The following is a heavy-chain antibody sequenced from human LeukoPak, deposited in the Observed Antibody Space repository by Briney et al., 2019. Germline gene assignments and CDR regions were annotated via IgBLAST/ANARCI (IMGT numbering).Heavy chain of an antibody. J-gene: IGHJ4*02. V-gene: IGHV4-39*07. D-gene: IGHD3-22*01. CDR1: GGSISSSSYY. CDR3: ARDSSGYLVFDY. Sequence: SETLSLTCTVSGGSISSSSYYWGWIRQPPGKGLEWIGSIYCSGSTYYNPSLKSRVTISVDTSKNQFSLKLSSVTAADTAVYYCARDSSGYLVFDYWGQGTLVTVSS. CDR2: IYCSGST.